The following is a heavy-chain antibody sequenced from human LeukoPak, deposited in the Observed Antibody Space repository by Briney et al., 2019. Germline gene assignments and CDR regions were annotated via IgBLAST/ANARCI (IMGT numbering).Heavy chain of an antibody. Sequence: WRSLRLSCAASGFTFSSYGMHWVRQAPGKGLEWVAVMWYDGSNKYYADSVKGRFTISRDNSKNTLYLQMNSLRAEDTAVYYCARDQYSSGHITLDYWGQGTLVTVSS. J-gene: IGHJ4*02. D-gene: IGHD6-19*01. CDR3: ARDQYSSGHITLDY. CDR2: MWYDGSNK. CDR1: GFTFSSYG. V-gene: IGHV3-33*01.